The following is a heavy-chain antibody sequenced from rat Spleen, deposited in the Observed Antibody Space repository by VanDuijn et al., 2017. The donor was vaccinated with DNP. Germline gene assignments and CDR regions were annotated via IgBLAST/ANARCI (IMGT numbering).Heavy chain of an antibody. CDR1: GYSITSNY. Sequence: EVQLQESGPGLVKPSQSLSLTCSVTGYSITSNYWGWIRKFPGNKMEWIGHITYSGSATYNPSLKSRISITRDTSKNQFFLQLNSVTTEDTATYYCESYYYDGYYAMDAWGKGTSVTVSS. CDR2: ITYSGSA. CDR3: ESYYYDGYYAMDA. V-gene: IGHV3-1*01. J-gene: IGHJ4*01. D-gene: IGHD1-12*02.